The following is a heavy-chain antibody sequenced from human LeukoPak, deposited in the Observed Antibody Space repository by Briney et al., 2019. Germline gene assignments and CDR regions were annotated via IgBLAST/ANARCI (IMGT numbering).Heavy chain of an antibody. D-gene: IGHD2-8*01. CDR2: ISAYNGNT. Sequence: ASVKVSCKXSGYTFTSYGISWVRQAPGQGLEWMGWISAYNGNTNYAQKLQGRVTMTTDTSTSTAYMELRSLRSDDTAVYYCAREGGYCTNGVCSSYAFDIWGQGTMVTVSS. CDR1: GYTFTSYG. CDR3: AREGGYCTNGVCSSYAFDI. V-gene: IGHV1-18*01. J-gene: IGHJ3*02.